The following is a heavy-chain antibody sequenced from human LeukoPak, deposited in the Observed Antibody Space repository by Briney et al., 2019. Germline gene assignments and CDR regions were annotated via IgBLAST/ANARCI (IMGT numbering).Heavy chain of an antibody. D-gene: IGHD2-8*02. CDR2: ISSSSSYI. V-gene: IGHV3-21*04. CDR3: ATYRQVLLPFES. Sequence: GGSLRLSCAASGFTFSSYSMNWVRQAPGKGLESVSSISSSSSYIYYADSVKGRFTISRDNAKNSLYLQMNSLRAEDTAIYYCATYRQVLLPFESWGQGTLVTVSS. J-gene: IGHJ4*02. CDR1: GFTFSSYS.